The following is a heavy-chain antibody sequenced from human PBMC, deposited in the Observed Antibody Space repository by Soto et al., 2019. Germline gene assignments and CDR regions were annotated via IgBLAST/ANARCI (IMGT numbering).Heavy chain of an antibody. CDR1: GFTFSSYA. V-gene: IGHV3-30-3*01. Sequence: QVQLVESGGGVVQPGRSLRLSCAASGFTFSSYAMHWVRQAPGKGLEWVALISYDGSNIHYADSVKGRFTISRDNSNNTLYLQTNSLRAEDTAVYYCARVRQQWLFSAHFFDYWGQGTLVTVSS. CDR2: ISYDGSNI. D-gene: IGHD6-19*01. J-gene: IGHJ4*02. CDR3: ARVRQQWLFSAHFFDY.